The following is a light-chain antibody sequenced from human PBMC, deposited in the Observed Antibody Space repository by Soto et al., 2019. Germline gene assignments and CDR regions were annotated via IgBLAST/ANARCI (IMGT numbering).Light chain of an antibody. Sequence: QSALTQPASVSGSPGQSITISCTGTSSDVGGYNYVSWYQHHPGKAPKLMIYEASYRPSGVSNRFSGSKSGNTASLTISGLQAEDEANYFCCSYTSSGTSYVFGTETKVTVL. CDR2: EAS. V-gene: IGLV2-14*01. CDR1: SSDVGGYNY. J-gene: IGLJ1*01. CDR3: CSYTSSGTSYV.